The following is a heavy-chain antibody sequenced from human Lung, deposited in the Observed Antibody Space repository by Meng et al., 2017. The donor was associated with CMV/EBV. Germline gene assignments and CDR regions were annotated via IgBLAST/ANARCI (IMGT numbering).Heavy chain of an antibody. CDR3: ARGRRISSRTQFYGLDV. D-gene: IGHD6-6*01. CDR2: ISYDGNNK. CDR1: GFTFSSYA. V-gene: IGHV3-30-3*01. Sequence: SLKISCAASGFTFSSYAMSWVRQAPGKGLEWVAVISYDGNNKYYADSVKGRFTISRDNSKNTLYVQMDSLRAEDTAVYYCARGRRISSRTQFYGLDVWGQGTXVTVSS. J-gene: IGHJ6*02.